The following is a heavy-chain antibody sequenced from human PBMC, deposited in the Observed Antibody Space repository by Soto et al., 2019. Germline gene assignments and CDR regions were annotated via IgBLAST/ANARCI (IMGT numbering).Heavy chain of an antibody. CDR1: GFTFSDYA. D-gene: IGHD6-19*01. CDR3: AKGGRQWLVTSDFNY. V-gene: IGHV3-30*18. CDR2: VSHDGRNT. Sequence: GGSLRLSCAASGFTFSDYAMHWVRQAPGKGLERVAVVSHDGRNTHHADCVKGRFTISRDSSRNTVSLEMTSLRAEDTAVYYCAKGGRQWLVTSDFNYWGQGALVTVSS. J-gene: IGHJ4*02.